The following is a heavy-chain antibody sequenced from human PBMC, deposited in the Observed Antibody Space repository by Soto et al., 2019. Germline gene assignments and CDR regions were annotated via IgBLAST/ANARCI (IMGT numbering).Heavy chain of an antibody. J-gene: IGHJ5*02. Sequence: QVQLVESGGGLVKPGGSLRLSCATSGFTFSDYYISWIRQAPGEGLEFVSYISPKGTYRTYADSVKGRFTISRDNAKNSLYLQVNSLRAEDTAVYYCSRGGGGGLFDLWGQGTFVTVSS. V-gene: IGHV3-11*06. CDR3: SRGGGGGLFDL. D-gene: IGHD2-21*01. CDR1: GFTFSDYY. CDR2: ISPKGTYR.